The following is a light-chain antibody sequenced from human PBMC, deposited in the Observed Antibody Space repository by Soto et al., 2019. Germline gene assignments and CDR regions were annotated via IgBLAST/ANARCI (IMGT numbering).Light chain of an antibody. CDR3: QQYKSYPWT. J-gene: IGKJ1*01. V-gene: IGKV1-5*01. CDR1: QSISSW. CDR2: DAS. Sequence: DIQMTQSPSTLSASVVDRVTITCRASQSISSWLAWYQQKPGKAPKLLIYDASSLESGVPSRFSGSGSGTEFTFTISSLQPDDFASYYCQQYKSYPWTFGQGTKVDIK.